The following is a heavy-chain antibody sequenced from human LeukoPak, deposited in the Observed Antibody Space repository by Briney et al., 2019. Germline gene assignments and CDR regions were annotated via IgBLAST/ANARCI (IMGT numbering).Heavy chain of an antibody. J-gene: IGHJ4*02. CDR1: GFTFSSYW. V-gene: IGHV3-7*01. Sequence: PGGSLRLSSAASGFTFSSYWMSWVRQAQGKGLEWVANMKYDGSEKYYVDSVKGRFTISRDNAKNSLYLQMNSLRAEDTAVYYCARDIEAAGLILDYWGQGTLVTVSS. CDR3: ARDIEAAGLILDY. CDR2: MKYDGSEK. D-gene: IGHD6-13*01.